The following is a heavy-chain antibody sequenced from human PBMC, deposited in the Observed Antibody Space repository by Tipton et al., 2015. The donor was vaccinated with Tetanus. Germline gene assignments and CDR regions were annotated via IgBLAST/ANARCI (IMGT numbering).Heavy chain of an antibody. D-gene: IGHD5-18*01. Sequence: GSLRLSCAASGFTFTDYSLIWVRQAPGKGLEWVSSLGTTSGYIFYADSVKGRFTISRDDAKNSLFLQMTSLRAEDTAMYYCRAGSWLGGPGTLVTVSS. V-gene: IGHV3-21*04. CDR3: RAGSWL. J-gene: IGHJ4*02. CDR2: LGTTSGYI. CDR1: GFTFTDYS.